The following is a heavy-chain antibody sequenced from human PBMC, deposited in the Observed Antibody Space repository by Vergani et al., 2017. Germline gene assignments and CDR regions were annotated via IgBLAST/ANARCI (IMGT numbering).Heavy chain of an antibody. CDR1: GGTFSSYA. CDR2: IIPIFGIA. Sequence: QVQLVQSGAEVKKPGSSVKVSCKASGGTFSSYAISWVRQAPGQGLEWMGRIIPIFGIANYAQKFQGRVTITADKSTSTAYMELSSLRSEDTAVYYCARGNYYDSSGTYYYYYYGMDVWGQGTTVTVSS. CDR3: ARGNYYDSSGTYYYYYYGMDV. V-gene: IGHV1-69*09. D-gene: IGHD3-22*01. J-gene: IGHJ6*02.